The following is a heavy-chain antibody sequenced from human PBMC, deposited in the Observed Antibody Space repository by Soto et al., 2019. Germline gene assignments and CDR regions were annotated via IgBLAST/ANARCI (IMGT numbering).Heavy chain of an antibody. CDR3: VQSGSKNWFDP. D-gene: IGHD3-22*01. V-gene: IGHV3-7*01. Sequence: GVLRLSRATCRFTFSSYWMSVVRQAPGKGLEWVANIKQDGGEKYYVDAVKGRFTISRDNAKSSLYLQMNSLRAEDTAVYYCVQSGSKNWFDPWGQGTLVTVPS. CDR2: IKQDGGEK. J-gene: IGHJ5*02. CDR1: RFTFSSYW.